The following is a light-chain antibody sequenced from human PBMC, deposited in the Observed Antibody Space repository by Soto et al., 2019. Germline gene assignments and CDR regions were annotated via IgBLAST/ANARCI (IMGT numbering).Light chain of an antibody. V-gene: IGKV3-11*01. CDR3: QQYGSSPRT. J-gene: IGKJ5*01. CDR2: DAS. Sequence: IVLTQAPATLSFSPRDRARLSCRASQSVSSYLAWYQQKPGQAPRLLIYDASNRATGIPARFSGSGSGTDFTLTISRLEPEDFAVYYCQQYGSSPRTFGQGPRLEI. CDR1: QSVSSY.